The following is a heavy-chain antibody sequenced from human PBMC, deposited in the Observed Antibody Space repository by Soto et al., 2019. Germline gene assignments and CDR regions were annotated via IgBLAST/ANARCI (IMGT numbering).Heavy chain of an antibody. CDR2: LSESDDSA. J-gene: IGHJ4*02. D-gene: IGHD3-22*01. Sequence: DVQLLESGGGLVQPGGSLRLSCAASGFTFSSYAMSWVRQAPGKGLEWVSVLSESDDSAYYADSVKGRFTISRDNSQKTLYLQMNSLRAEDTAVYYCAKDLFQYDSSGYYAAVCYVDQGGPGILVTVSS. CDR3: AKDLFQYDSSGYYAAVCYVDQ. V-gene: IGHV3-23*01. CDR1: GFTFSSYA.